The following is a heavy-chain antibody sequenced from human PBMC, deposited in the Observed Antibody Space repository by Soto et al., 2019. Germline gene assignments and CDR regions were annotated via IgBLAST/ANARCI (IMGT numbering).Heavy chain of an antibody. Sequence: ASVKVSCKASGYTFTGHYIHWVRQAPEQGPEWMGEIGPESGATRYAQRFQGRVTMTRDMSITTAYMELRSLRSDDTAVYYCARVVEMATISFDYWGQGTLVTVSS. CDR2: IGPESGAT. D-gene: IGHD5-12*01. CDR1: GYTFTGHY. CDR3: ARVVEMATISFDY. V-gene: IGHV1-2*02. J-gene: IGHJ4*02.